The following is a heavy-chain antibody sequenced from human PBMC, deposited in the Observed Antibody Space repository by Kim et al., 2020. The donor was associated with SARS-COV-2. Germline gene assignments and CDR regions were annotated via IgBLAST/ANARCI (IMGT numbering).Heavy chain of an antibody. CDR1: GFTFSSYG. CDR3: ATREAMLVVFDI. V-gene: IGHV3-33*01. CDR2: IWYDGSNK. D-gene: IGHD2-2*01. Sequence: GGSLRFSFAASGFTFSSYGMHWVRQAPGKGLEWVAVIWYDGSNKYYADSVKGRFTISRDNSKNTLYLQMNSLRAEDTAVYYCATREAMLVVFDIWGQRT. J-gene: IGHJ3*02.